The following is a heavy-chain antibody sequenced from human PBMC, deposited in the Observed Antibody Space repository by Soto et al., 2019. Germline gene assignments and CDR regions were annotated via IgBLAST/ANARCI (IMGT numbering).Heavy chain of an antibody. V-gene: IGHV4-30-4*01. Sequence: SETLSLTCTVSGGSLSSGDYYWSWIRQPPGKGLEWIGYIYYSGSTYYNPSLKSRVTISVDTSKNQFSLKLSSVTAADTAVYYCARDGRYFDLGAFDIWGQGTMVTVSS. CDR3: ARDGRYFDLGAFDI. D-gene: IGHD3-9*01. J-gene: IGHJ3*02. CDR2: IYYSGST. CDR1: GGSLSSGDYY.